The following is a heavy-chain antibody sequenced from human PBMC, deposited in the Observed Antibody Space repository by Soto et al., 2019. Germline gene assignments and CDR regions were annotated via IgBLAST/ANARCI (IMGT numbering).Heavy chain of an antibody. CDR3: ASGGNWFDP. CDR1: GGSISNYY. V-gene: IGHV4-59*01. Sequence: SETLSLTCNVSGGSISNYYWTWVRQSPEKGLEWIGYMYYNGNINYNPSLKSRVTISIDTSKDQFSLTLKSVTAADTAVYYCASGGNWFDPWGQGVLVTVSS. J-gene: IGHJ5*02. D-gene: IGHD3-16*01. CDR2: MYYNGNI.